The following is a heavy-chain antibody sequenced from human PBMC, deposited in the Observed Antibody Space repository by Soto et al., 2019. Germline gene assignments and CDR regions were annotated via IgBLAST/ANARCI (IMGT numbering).Heavy chain of an antibody. CDR2: IYPGDSDT. D-gene: IGHD6-6*01. CDR1: GYSFTSYW. CDR3: ARHESSSSSSYYYYGVDV. V-gene: IGHV5-51*01. Sequence: PGESLKISCKGSGYSFTSYWIGWVRQMPGKGLEWMGIIYPGDSDTRYSPSFQGQVTISADKSISTAYLQWSSLKASDTAMYYCARHESSSSSSYYYYGVDVWGQGTTVTVSS. J-gene: IGHJ6*02.